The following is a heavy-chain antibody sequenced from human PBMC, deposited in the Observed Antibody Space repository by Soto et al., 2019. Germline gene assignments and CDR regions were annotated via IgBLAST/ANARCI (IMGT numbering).Heavy chain of an antibody. V-gene: IGHV3-21*01. CDR3: ARDVVVVPAEHDAFDI. J-gene: IGHJ3*02. CDR2: ISSSSSYI. CDR1: GFTFSSYS. Sequence: GGSLRLSCAASGFTFSSYSMNWVRQAPGKGLEWVSSISSSSSYIYYADSVKGRFTISRDNAKNSLYLQMNSLRAEDTAVYYCARDVVVVPAEHDAFDIWGQGTMVTVSS. D-gene: IGHD2-2*01.